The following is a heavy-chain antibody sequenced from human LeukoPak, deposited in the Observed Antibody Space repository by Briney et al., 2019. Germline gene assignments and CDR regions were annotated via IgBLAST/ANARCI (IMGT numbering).Heavy chain of an antibody. V-gene: IGHV1-69*05. Sequence: ASVKVSCKASGGTFSSYAISRVRQAPGQGLEWMGGIIPIFGTANYAQKSQGRVTITTDESTSTAYMELSSLRSEDTAVYYCTTLAATAILSSSPFDYWGQGTLVTVSS. J-gene: IGHJ4*02. CDR3: TTLAATAILSSSPFDY. D-gene: IGHD2-21*02. CDR1: GGTFSSYA. CDR2: IIPIFGTA.